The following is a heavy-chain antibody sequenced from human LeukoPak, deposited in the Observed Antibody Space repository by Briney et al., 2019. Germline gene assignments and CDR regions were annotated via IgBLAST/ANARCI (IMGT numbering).Heavy chain of an antibody. Sequence: GGSLRLSCAASGFTFSSTAMSWVRQAPGKGLEWVSSISSSSSYIYYADSVKGRFTISRDNAKNSLYLQMNSLRAEDTAVYYCATLAASALGGRYWGQGTLVTVSS. CDR2: ISSSSSYI. CDR1: GFTFSSTA. V-gene: IGHV3-21*01. CDR3: ATLAASALGGRY. D-gene: IGHD6-25*01. J-gene: IGHJ4*02.